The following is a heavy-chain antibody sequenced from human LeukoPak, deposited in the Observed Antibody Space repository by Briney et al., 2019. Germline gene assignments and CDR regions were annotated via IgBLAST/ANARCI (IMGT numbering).Heavy chain of an antibody. J-gene: IGHJ6*03. Sequence: ASVKVSCKASGYTFTSYGISWVRQAPGQGLEWMGGISAYNGNTNYAQKLQGRVTMTTDTSTSTAYMELRSLRSDDTAVYYCARWVVREPYYYYYYMDVWGKGTTVTISS. CDR3: ARWVVREPYYYYYYMDV. V-gene: IGHV1-18*01. D-gene: IGHD3-10*01. CDR1: GYTFTSYG. CDR2: ISAYNGNT.